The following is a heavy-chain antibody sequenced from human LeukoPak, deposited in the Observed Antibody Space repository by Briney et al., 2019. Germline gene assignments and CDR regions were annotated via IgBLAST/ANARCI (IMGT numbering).Heavy chain of an antibody. CDR2: IWFDGSDK. CDR3: AKEPAPHAGGWYFPDDH. J-gene: IGHJ5*02. V-gene: IGHV3-33*06. CDR1: GFDFSGYG. Sequence: GRSLRLSCAASGFDFSGYGMHWVRQGPGKGLEWVAVIWFDGSDKYYVDFVKGRFTISRDNSKNTLLLQINSLRSEDTAVYYCAKEPAPHAGGWYFPDDHWGQGTLVTVSS. D-gene: IGHD6-19*01.